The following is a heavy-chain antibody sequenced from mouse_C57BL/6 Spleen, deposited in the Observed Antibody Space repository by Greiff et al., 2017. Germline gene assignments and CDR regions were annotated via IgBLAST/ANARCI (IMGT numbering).Heavy chain of an antibody. D-gene: IGHD1-1*01. Sequence: QVQLQQPGAELVKPGASVKLSCKASGYTFTSYWMHWVKQRPGQGLEWIGMIHPNSGSTNYNEKFKSKATLTVDKSSSTAYMQLSSLTSEDSAVYYCARSRGSSFYFDYWGQGTTLPVSS. V-gene: IGHV1-64*01. J-gene: IGHJ2*01. CDR3: ARSRGSSFYFDY. CDR2: IHPNSGST. CDR1: GYTFTSYW.